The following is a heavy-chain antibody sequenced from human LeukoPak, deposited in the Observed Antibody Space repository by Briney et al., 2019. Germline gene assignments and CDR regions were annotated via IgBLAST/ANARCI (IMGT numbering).Heavy chain of an antibody. J-gene: IGHJ3*02. V-gene: IGHV4-59*01. CDR3: ARERGHQAGYDAFDI. D-gene: IGHD3-9*01. CDR1: GGSISSYY. CDR2: IYYSGST. Sequence: SETLSLTCTVSGGSISSYYWSWIRQPPGKGLEWIGYIYYSGSTNYNPSLKSRVTISVDTSKNQFSLKLSSVTAADTAVYYCARERGHQAGYDAFDIWGQGTMVTVSS.